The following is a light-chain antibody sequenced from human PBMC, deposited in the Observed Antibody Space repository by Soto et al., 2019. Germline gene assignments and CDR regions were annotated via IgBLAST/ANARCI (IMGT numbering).Light chain of an antibody. V-gene: IGLV4-69*01. CDR3: QTWGTGFWV. CDR1: SGHSNYA. J-gene: IGLJ3*02. CDR2: LNSDGSH. Sequence: QLVLTQSHSASASLGASVKLTCTLSSGHSNYAIAWHQQQPEKGPRYLMKLNSDGSHSKGDGIPVRFSGSSSVAERYLTISSLQSEDEADYYCQTWGTGFWVFGGGTKLTVL.